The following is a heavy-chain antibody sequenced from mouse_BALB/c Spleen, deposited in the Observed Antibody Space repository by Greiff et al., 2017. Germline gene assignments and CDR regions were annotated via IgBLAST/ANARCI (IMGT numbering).Heavy chain of an antibody. CDR1: GFTFSSYT. V-gene: IGHV5-6-4*01. Sequence: EVKLVESGGGLVKPGGSLKLSCAASGFTFSSYTMSWVRQTPEKRLEWVATISSGGSYTYYPDSVKGRFTISRDNAKNTLYLQMSSLKSEDTAMYYCTIYYGSSYSYWYFDVWGAGTTVTVSS. CDR2: ISSGGSYT. CDR3: TIYYGSSYSYWYFDV. D-gene: IGHD1-1*01. J-gene: IGHJ1*01.